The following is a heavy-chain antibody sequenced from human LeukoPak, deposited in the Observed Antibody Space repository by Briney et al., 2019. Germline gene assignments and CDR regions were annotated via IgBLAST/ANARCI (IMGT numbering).Heavy chain of an antibody. Sequence: GGSLRLSCAASGFSVSTTYMSWVRQAPGKGLEWVSVIYSGGRTFYADSVKGRFTMSRHTSNDTLCLQMNSLRAEDTALYYCAGGQMFTSGGFDDWGQGTLVTVSS. CDR2: IYSGGRT. CDR3: AGGQMFTSGGFDD. V-gene: IGHV3-53*01. D-gene: IGHD6-19*01. J-gene: IGHJ4*02. CDR1: GFSVSTTY.